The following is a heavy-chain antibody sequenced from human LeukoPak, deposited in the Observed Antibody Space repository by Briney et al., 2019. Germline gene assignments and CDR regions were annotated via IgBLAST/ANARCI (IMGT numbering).Heavy chain of an antibody. Sequence: ASVTVSCTASGYTFTIYYMHWVRQAPGQGLEWMGIINPSGGSTSYAQKFQGRVTMTRDTSTSTVYMELSSLRSEDTAVYYCAREVGYSTSSGSAFDIWGQGTMVTVSS. CDR3: AREVGYSTSSGSAFDI. D-gene: IGHD6-6*01. CDR1: GYTFTIYY. CDR2: INPSGGST. J-gene: IGHJ3*02. V-gene: IGHV1-46*01.